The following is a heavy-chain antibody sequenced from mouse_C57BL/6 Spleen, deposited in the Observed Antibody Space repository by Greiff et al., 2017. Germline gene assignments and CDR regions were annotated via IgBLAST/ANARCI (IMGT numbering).Heavy chain of an antibody. Sequence: VQLLQPGAELVKPGASVKLSCTASGYTFTSYWMHWVKQRPGQGLEWIGMIHPNSGSTNYNEKFKSKATLTVDKSTSTAYMQLSSLTSEDSAVYYCARSSDYGIYWGQGTTLTVSS. J-gene: IGHJ2*01. CDR2: IHPNSGST. CDR3: ARSSDYGIY. CDR1: GYTFTSYW. D-gene: IGHD2-4*01. V-gene: IGHV1-64*01.